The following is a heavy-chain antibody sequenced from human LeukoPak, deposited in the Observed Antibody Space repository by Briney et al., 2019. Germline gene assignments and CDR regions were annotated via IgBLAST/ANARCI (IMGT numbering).Heavy chain of an antibody. CDR3: ARHDCHSNSDAFDV. D-gene: IGHD2/OR15-2a*01. CDR1: GFTFSSCE. V-gene: IGHV3-48*03. J-gene: IGHJ3*01. Sequence: GVSLRLSCAASGFTFSSCELSWVRQAPAKGLEWVSYISSSGSIVYYADSVKGRLTISRDSAKNSLYLQMNSLRAEDTAAYYCARHDCHSNSDAFDVWGQGTMVTVSS. CDR2: ISSSGSIV.